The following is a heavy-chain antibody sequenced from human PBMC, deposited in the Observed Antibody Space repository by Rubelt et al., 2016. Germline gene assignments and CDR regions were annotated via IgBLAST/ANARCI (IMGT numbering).Heavy chain of an antibody. V-gene: IGHV4-34*01. CDR2: INPRGGT. CDR3: ASGDVAALLGY. CDR1: GGSFSGYY. D-gene: IGHD6-6*01. J-gene: IGHJ4*02. Sequence: GGSFSGYYGSWVRQPPGKGLEWIGEINPRGGTDYTPSLKSRVFMSVDSSKNQFFLRLSSGTAADTAVYYCASGDVAALLGYWGPGNLVTVSS.